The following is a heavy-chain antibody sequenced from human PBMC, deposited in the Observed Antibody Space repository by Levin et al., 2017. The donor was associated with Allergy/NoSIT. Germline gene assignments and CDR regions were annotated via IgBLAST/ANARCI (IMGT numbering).Heavy chain of an antibody. CDR1: GGSFSGYY. D-gene: IGHD3-10*01. CDR3: ARGVTNYYGPVNAYDY. CDR2: INNSGST. V-gene: IGHV4-34*01. Sequence: PSETLSLTCAVYGGSFSGYYWSWIRQPPGKGLEWIGEINNSGSTNYNPSLKSRVTISVDTSKNQFSLKLSSVTAADTAVYYCARGVTNYYGPVNAYDYWGQGTLVTVSS. J-gene: IGHJ4*02.